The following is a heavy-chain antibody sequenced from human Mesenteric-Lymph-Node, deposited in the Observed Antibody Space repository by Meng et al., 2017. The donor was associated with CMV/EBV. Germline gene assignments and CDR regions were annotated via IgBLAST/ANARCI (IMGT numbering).Heavy chain of an antibody. Sequence: GGSLRLSCAASGFTFSSFWMHWVRQAPGKGLVWVSTISSSSSYMYHADSMKGRFTISRDNAKNSLYLQMNSLRAEDTAVYYCARGGRGATRPFDYWGQGTLVTVSS. D-gene: IGHD6-6*01. CDR2: ISSSSSYM. J-gene: IGHJ4*02. CDR3: ARGGRGATRPFDY. V-gene: IGHV3-21*01. CDR1: GFTFSSFW.